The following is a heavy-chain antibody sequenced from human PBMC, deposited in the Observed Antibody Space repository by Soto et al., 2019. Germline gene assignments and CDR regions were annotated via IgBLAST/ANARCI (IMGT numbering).Heavy chain of an antibody. CDR3: ARERSSSGWFDP. D-gene: IGHD6-6*01. CDR2: IYYSGST. Sequence: SETLSLTCTVSGGSVSSGSYYWSWIRQPPGKGLEWIGYIYYSGSTNYNPSLKSRVTISVDTSKNQLSLKLSSVTAADTAVYYCARERSSSGWFDPWGQGTLVTVAS. J-gene: IGHJ5*02. CDR1: GGSVSSGSYY. V-gene: IGHV4-61*01.